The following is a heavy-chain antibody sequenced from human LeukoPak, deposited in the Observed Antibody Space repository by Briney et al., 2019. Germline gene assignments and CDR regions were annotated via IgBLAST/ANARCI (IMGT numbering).Heavy chain of an antibody. Sequence: SQTLSLTCTVSGGSISSGGYYWSWIRQHPGKGLEWIGYIYYSGSTYYNPSLKSRVTISVDTSKNQFSLKLSSVTAADTAVYYCARGGRGYYDFWSGYSIRYFDYWGQGTLVTVSS. D-gene: IGHD3-3*01. CDR3: ARGGRGYYDFWSGYSIRYFDY. CDR2: IYYSGST. CDR1: GGSISSGGYY. V-gene: IGHV4-31*03. J-gene: IGHJ4*02.